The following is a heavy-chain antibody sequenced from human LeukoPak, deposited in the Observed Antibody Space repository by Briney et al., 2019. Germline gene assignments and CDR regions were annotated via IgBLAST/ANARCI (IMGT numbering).Heavy chain of an antibody. CDR3: ARHVLNAVNIGDVFDI. J-gene: IGHJ3*02. CDR1: GYSFTSYW. V-gene: IGHV5-51*01. Sequence: GESLKICCQGSGYSFTSYWIGWVRQLPGKGLEWMGIIYPGDADTRYSPSFQGQVTISADKSISTAYLQWSSLKASDTAMYYCARHVLNAVNIGDVFDIWGQGTMVTVSS. D-gene: IGHD4-11*01. CDR2: IYPGDADT.